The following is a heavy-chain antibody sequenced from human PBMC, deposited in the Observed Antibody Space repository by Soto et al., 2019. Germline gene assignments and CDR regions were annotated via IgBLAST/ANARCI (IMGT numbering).Heavy chain of an antibody. V-gene: IGHV1-2*02. CDR2: INPDSGGT. D-gene: IGHD1-7*01. Sequence: ASVKVSCKASGYTFTGYYMHWLRQAPGQGLEWMGWINPDSGGTNYAQKFQGRVTMTRDTPISTAYMELRRLRSDDTAVYYCAGRGNYALEYWGQGTMVTVS. CDR1: GYTFTGYY. CDR3: AGRGNYALEY. J-gene: IGHJ4*02.